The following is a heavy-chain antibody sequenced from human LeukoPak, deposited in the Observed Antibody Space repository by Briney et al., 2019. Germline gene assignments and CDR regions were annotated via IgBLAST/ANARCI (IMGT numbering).Heavy chain of an antibody. CDR1: GYTFTGYY. J-gene: IGHJ6*03. CDR3: AREVRDYGSGSYTGYYYYMDV. Sequence: ASVKVSCKASGYTFTGYYMHWVRQAPGQGLEWMGWINPNSGGTNYAQKFQGRVTMTRDTSISTAYMELSRLRSDDTAVYYCAREVRDYGSGSYTGYYYYMDVWGKGTTVTVSS. CDR2: INPNSGGT. V-gene: IGHV1-2*02. D-gene: IGHD3-10*01.